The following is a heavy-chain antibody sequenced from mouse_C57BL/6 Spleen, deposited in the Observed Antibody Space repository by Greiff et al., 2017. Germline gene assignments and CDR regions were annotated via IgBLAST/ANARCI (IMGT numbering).Heavy chain of an antibody. J-gene: IGHJ2*01. Sequence: VMLVESGPELVKPGASVKISCKASGYAFSSSWMNWVKQRPGKGLEWIGRIYPGDGDTNYNGKFKGKATLTADKSSSTAYMQLSSLTSEDSAVYFCATYGNYGMDFDYWGQGTTLTVSS. D-gene: IGHD2-1*01. CDR3: ATYGNYGMDFDY. CDR2: IYPGDGDT. V-gene: IGHV1-82*01. CDR1: GYAFSSSW.